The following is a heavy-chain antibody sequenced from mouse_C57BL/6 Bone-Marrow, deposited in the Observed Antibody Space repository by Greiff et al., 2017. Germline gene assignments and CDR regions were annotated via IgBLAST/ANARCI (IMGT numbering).Heavy chain of an antibody. CDR3: ATNWDRYFDV. D-gene: IGHD4-1*01. V-gene: IGHV1-53*01. CDR2: INPNNGGT. CDR1: GYPFTSYW. J-gene: IGHJ1*03. Sequence: VQLQQPGTELVKPGASVKLSCKASGYPFTSYWMHWVKQRPGQGLEWIGNINPNNGGTNYNEKFKNKATLTVDKSSSAAYMQLSSLTSEYSAVYYCATNWDRYFDVWGTGTTVTVAS.